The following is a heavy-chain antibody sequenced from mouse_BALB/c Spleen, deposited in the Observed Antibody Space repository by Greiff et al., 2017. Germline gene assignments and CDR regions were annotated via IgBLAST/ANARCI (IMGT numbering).Heavy chain of an antibody. Sequence: EVKLQESGPGLVKPSQSLSLTCSVTGYSITSGYYWNWIRQFPGNKLEWMGYISYDGSNNYNPSLKNRISITRDTSKNQFFLKLNSVTTEDTATYYCAKDRTGAFAYWGQGTLVTVSA. J-gene: IGHJ3*01. V-gene: IGHV3-6*02. D-gene: IGHD4-1*01. CDR3: AKDRTGAFAY. CDR1: GYSITSGYY. CDR2: ISYDGSN.